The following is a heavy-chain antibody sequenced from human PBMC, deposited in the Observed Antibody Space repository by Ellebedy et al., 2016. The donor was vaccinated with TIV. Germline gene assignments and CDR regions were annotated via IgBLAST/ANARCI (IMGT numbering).Heavy chain of an antibody. CDR2: ISGSGGST. D-gene: IGHD4-17*01. V-gene: IGHV3-23*01. CDR3: ARSRLSKSVRALDI. CDR1: GFTFSTYG. J-gene: IGHJ3*02. Sequence: GGSLRLSXAASGFTFSTYGMYWVRQAPGKGLDCISAISGSGGSTYYADSVKGRLTISRDNSKNTLYLQMNSLRPEDTALYYCARSRLSKSVRALDIWGQGTMVTVSS.